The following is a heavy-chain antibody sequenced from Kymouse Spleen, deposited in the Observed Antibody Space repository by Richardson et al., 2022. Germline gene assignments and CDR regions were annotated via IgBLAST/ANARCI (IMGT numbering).Heavy chain of an antibody. CDR3: ARHYGSGSYYYFDY. Sequence: EVQLVESGGGLIQPGGSLRLSCAASGFTVSSNYMSWVRQAPGKGLEWVSVIYSGGSTYYADSVKGRFTISRDNSKNTLYLQMNSLRAEDTAVYYCARHYGSGSYYYFDYWGQGTLVTVSS. J-gene: IGHJ4*02. CDR1: GFTVSSNY. V-gene: IGHV3-53*01. D-gene: IGHD3-10*01. CDR2: IYSGGST.